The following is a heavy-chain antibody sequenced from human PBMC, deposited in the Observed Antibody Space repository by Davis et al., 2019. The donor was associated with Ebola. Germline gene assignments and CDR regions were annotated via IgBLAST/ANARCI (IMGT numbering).Heavy chain of an antibody. Sequence: SQTLSLTCAISGDSVSSNTAAWNWIRQSPSRGLEWLGRTYYRSKWFVDYAVSVKSRMTINSDTSKNQFSLQLSSVTPEDTAVYYCARDPPYDQGYDYWGRESWSPSPQ. D-gene: IGHD3-22*01. CDR3: ARDPPYDQGYDY. J-gene: IGHJ4*02. CDR1: GDSVSSNTAA. V-gene: IGHV6-1*01. CDR2: TYYRSKWFV.